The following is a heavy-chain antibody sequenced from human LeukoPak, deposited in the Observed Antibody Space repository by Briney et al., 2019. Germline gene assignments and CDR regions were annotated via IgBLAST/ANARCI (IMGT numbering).Heavy chain of an antibody. J-gene: IGHJ1*01. D-gene: IGHD4-17*01. CDR1: GGSISSSNW. Sequence: PSGTLSLTCAVSGGSISSSNWWSWVRQPPGKGLEWIGEIYHSGSTNYNPSLKSRVTISVDKSKNQFSLKLSSVTAADTAVYYCARDDRAVTTTTEYFQHWGQGTLVTVTS. CDR3: ARDDRAVTTTTEYFQH. CDR2: IYHSGST. V-gene: IGHV4-4*02.